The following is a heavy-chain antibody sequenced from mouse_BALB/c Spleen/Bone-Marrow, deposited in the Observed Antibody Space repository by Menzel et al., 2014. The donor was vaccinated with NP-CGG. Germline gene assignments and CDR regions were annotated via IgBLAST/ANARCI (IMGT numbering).Heavy chain of an antibody. CDR2: IDPASGNT. J-gene: IGHJ4*01. D-gene: IGHD1-2*01. CDR1: GFNIRDTY. CDR3: ASATTATFYAMDY. V-gene: IGHV14-3*02. Sequence: VQLQQSGAELVKPGASVKLSCTVSGFNIRDTYMHWVKQRPEQGLEWNGRIDPASGNTKYDPKFQGKATITADTSSNTAYLQLSSLTSEDTAVYHCASATTATFYAMDYWGQGTSVTVSS.